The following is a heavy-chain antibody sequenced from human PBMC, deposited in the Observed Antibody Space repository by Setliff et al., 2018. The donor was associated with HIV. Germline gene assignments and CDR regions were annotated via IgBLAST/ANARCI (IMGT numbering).Heavy chain of an antibody. V-gene: IGHV3-23*01. CDR3: AKQSGQWLVLGYFDY. J-gene: IGHJ4*02. CDR1: GFAFSSYA. CDR2: ISGSGGST. D-gene: IGHD6-19*01. Sequence: GESLKISCAASGFAFSSYAMSWVRQAPGKGLEWVSAISGSGGSTYYADSVKGRFTISRDNSKNTLYLQMNSLRAEDTAVYYCAKQSGQWLVLGYFDYWGQGTLVTSPQ.